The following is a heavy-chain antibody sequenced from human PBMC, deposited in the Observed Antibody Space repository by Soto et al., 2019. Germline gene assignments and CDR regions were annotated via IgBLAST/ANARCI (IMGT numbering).Heavy chain of an antibody. CDR1: GYTFSNYD. D-gene: IGHD6-19*01. Sequence: ASVKVSCKTSGYTFSNYDINWVRQATGQGLEWMAWMDPNSGNTGYAQKFQGRLTVTWDTSIATAYVELSSLTFDDTAVYYCAKAFVPGWSRYGVDAWGQGTTVTVSS. J-gene: IGHJ6*02. V-gene: IGHV1-8*01. CDR2: MDPNSGNT. CDR3: AKAFVPGWSRYGVDA.